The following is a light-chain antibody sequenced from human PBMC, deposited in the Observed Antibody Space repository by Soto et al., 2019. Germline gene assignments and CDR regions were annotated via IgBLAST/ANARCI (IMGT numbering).Light chain of an antibody. CDR3: ASYTTHTARFV. Sequence: QSALTQPPSVSGSPGQSVTIPCTGTSSDVGSYNRVSWYHQAPGTAPRLMIYEVSNRPSGVPDRFSGPKSGNTASLTISGLQAEDEADYYCASYTTHTARFVFGTGTKLTVL. CDR2: EVS. J-gene: IGLJ1*01. CDR1: SSDVGSYNR. V-gene: IGLV2-18*02.